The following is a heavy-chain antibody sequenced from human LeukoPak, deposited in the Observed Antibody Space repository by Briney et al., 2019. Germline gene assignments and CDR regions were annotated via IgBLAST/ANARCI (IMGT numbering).Heavy chain of an antibody. CDR2: ISSSGSTI. CDR3: ARDRGYYDSSGFFDY. J-gene: IGHJ4*02. D-gene: IGHD3-22*01. Sequence: QSGGSLRLSCAASGFTFSSYEMNWVRQAPGKRLEWVSYISSSGSTIYYADSVKGRFTISRDNAKNSLYLQMNSLRAEDTAVYYCARDRGYYDSSGFFDYWGQGTLVTVSS. CDR1: GFTFSSYE. V-gene: IGHV3-48*03.